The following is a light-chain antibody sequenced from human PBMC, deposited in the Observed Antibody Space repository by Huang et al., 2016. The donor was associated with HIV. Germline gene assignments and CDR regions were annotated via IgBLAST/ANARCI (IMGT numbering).Light chain of an antibody. V-gene: IGKV4-1*01. CDR1: QTLFYSSDNKNY. CDR3: QQYYGIPLT. J-gene: IGKJ4*01. Sequence: DIVMTQSPDSLAVSLGYRATINCKSSQTLFYSSDNKNYLAWYQQKPRQPPKLLFYWASTRESGVPDRFSVSGSGTDFTLTISSLQAEDVAVYFCQQYYGIPLTFGGGTRVEIK. CDR2: WAS.